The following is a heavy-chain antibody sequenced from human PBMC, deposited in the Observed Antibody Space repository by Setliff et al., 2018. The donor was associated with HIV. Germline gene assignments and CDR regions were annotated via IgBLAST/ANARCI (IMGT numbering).Heavy chain of an antibody. J-gene: IGHJ4*02. CDR2: IRYDDSYK. V-gene: IGHV3-30*02. D-gene: IGHD3-22*01. CDR1: GFTFSFYG. CDR3: ATYHYYDSSAYYIDLYYLDY. Sequence: LRLSCAASGFTFSFYGMHWVRQAPGKGLEWVAFIRYDDSYKFYADSVKGRFTISRDNSKNTLYLQMNSLRSDDTAVYYCATYHYYDSSAYYIDLYYLDYWGQGTLVTVSS.